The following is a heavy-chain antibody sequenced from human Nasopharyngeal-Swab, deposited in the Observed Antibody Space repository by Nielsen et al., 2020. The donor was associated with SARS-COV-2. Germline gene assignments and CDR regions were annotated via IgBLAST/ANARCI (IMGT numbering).Heavy chain of an antibody. J-gene: IGHJ6*02. V-gene: IGHV4-34*01. CDR3: ARTDIVVVPAATTPRKDGMDV. D-gene: IGHD2-2*01. Sequence: SGTLSLTCAVYGGSFSGYYWSWIRQPPGKGLEWIGEINHSGSTNYNPSLKSRVTISVDTSKNQFSLKLSSVTAADTAVYYCARTDIVVVPAATTPRKDGMDVWGQGTTVTVSS. CDR1: GGSFSGYY. CDR2: INHSGST.